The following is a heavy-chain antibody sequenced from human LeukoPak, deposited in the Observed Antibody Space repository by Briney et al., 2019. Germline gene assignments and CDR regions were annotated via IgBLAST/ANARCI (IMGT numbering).Heavy chain of an antibody. CDR1: GFSFSGYG. CDR3: AKRGYSGSHKYSDY. J-gene: IGHJ4*02. Sequence: PGTSLRLSCGASGFSFSGYGMHWVRQAPGKGLEWVAVISYDGSNKYYADSVKGRFTISRDNSKNTLYLQMNSLRAEDTAVYYCAKRGYSGSHKYSDYWGQGTLVTVSS. D-gene: IGHD1-26*01. V-gene: IGHV3-30*18. CDR2: ISYDGSNK.